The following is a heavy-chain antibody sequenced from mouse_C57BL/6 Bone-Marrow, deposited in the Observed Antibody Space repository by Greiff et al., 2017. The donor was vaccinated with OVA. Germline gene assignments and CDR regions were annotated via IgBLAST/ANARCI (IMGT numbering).Heavy chain of an antibody. CDR3: AREGNYWYFDV. CDR1: GFTFSDYY. V-gene: IGHV5-16*01. CDR2: INYDGSST. D-gene: IGHD2-1*01. J-gene: IGHJ1*03. Sequence: VHLVESEGGLVQPGSSMKLSCTASGFTFSDYYMAWVRQVPEKGLEWVANINYDGSSTYYLDSLKSRFIISRDNAKNILYLQMSSLKSEDTATYYCAREGNYWYFDVWGTGTTVTVSS.